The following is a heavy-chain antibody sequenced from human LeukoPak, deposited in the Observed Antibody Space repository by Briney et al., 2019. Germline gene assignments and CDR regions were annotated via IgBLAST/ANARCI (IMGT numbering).Heavy chain of an antibody. V-gene: IGHV3-23*01. CDR1: GFTFSTYA. Sequence: GGSLRLSCAASGFTFSTYAMSWVRQAPGKGLEWVSAISGSGGSTYYADSVKGRFTISRDNSKNTLYLQMNSLRAEDTAVYFCAKDQEWLVTWFDYWGQGTLVTVSS. J-gene: IGHJ4*02. CDR2: ISGSGGST. D-gene: IGHD6-19*01. CDR3: AKDQEWLVTWFDY.